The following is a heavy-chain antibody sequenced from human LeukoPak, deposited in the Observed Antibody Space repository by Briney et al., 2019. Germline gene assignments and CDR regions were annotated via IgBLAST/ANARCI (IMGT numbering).Heavy chain of an antibody. V-gene: IGHV4-34*01. CDR2: INHSGST. CDR3: AIGPKLLWFGEPNCFDP. J-gene: IGHJ5*02. Sequence: KPSETLSLTCAVHGWSFSGYYWGWIRQPPGKGLEWIGEINHSGSTNYNPSLKSRVAISVDTSKNQFSLKLSSVTAADTAVYYCAIGPKLLWFGEPNCFDPCGQGTLVTVSS. D-gene: IGHD3-10*01. CDR1: GWSFSGYY.